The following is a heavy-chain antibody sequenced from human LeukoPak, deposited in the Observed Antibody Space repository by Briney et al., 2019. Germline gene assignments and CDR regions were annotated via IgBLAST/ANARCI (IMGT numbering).Heavy chain of an antibody. J-gene: IGHJ5*02. CDR2: TNPNSGGT. V-gene: IGHV1-2*02. Sequence: GASVKVSCKASGYTFTGYYMHWVRQAPGQGLDWMGWTNPNSGGTNYAQKFQGRVTMTRDTSISTAYMELSRLRSDDTAVYYCAREGDCSSTSCYGTGWFDPWGQGTLVTVSS. CDR3: AREGDCSSTSCYGTGWFDP. D-gene: IGHD2-2*01. CDR1: GYTFTGYY.